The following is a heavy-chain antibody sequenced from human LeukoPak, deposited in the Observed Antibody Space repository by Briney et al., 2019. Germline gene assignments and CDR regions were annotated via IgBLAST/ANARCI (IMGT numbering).Heavy chain of an antibody. J-gene: IGHJ4*02. CDR3: ARDVSRVVPAARYFDY. CDR2: ISANSGYI. CDR1: GFTFGDYY. V-gene: IGHV3-11*06. Sequence: GGSLRLSCAASGFTFGDYYMSWIRQAPGKGLEWVSYISANSGYIKFADSVRGRFTISRDNAKNSLYLQMNSLRAEDTAVYYCARDVSRVVPAARYFDYWGQGTLVTVSS. D-gene: IGHD2-2*01.